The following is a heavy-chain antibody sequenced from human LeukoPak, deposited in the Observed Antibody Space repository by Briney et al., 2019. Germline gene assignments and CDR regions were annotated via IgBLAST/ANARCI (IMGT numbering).Heavy chain of an antibody. Sequence: SETLSLTCTVSGGSISSYYWSWIRQPPGKGLEWIGYIYYSGNTNYNPSLKSRVTISVDTSKNQFSLKLSSVTAADTAVYYCARVPYSSGWVWFDPWGQGTLVTVSS. D-gene: IGHD6-19*01. CDR3: ARVPYSSGWVWFDP. CDR2: IYYSGNT. V-gene: IGHV4-59*01. CDR1: GGSISSYY. J-gene: IGHJ5*02.